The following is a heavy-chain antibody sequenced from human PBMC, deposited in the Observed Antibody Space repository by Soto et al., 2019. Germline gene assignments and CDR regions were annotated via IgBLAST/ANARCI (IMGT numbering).Heavy chain of an antibody. V-gene: IGHV4-31*03. CDR1: GGPINSGGYY. J-gene: IGHJ2*01. D-gene: IGHD3-16*01. CDR2: IYYTGSS. CDR3: ARALFTLGRRYLDP. Sequence: PSETLSLTCSVSGGPINSGGYYWSWIRQHPGKGLEWIGNIYYTGSSNYNPSLKSRVTISVDTSKNQFSLKLSSVTAADTAVYYCARALFTLGRRYLDPWGRGTLVTVSS.